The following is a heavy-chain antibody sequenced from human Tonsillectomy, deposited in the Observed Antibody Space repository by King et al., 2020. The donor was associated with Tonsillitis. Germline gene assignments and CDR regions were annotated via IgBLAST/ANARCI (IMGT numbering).Heavy chain of an antibody. D-gene: IGHD1-7*01. Sequence: VQLQQWGAGLLTPSETLSLTCAVNGGSFSGYDWTWILQPPGKWLQWIGEINHTGRTNYNPSLKSRVTISVDTSKNQFSLKVGSVTATDTAVYYCARGLNYLDVWGQGTTVTVSS. CDR1: GGSFSGYD. CDR3: ARGLNYLDV. CDR2: INHTGRT. J-gene: IGHJ6*02. V-gene: IGHV4-34*01.